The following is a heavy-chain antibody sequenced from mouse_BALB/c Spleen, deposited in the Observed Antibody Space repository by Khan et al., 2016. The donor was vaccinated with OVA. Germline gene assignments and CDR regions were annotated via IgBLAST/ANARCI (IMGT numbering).Heavy chain of an antibody. CDR1: GYTFSSYD. CDR3: VRCVLVLQTWFAY. V-gene: IGHV1S136*01. D-gene: IGHD3-1*01. Sequence: VQLKQSGPELVKPGASVKMSCKASGYTFSSYDIHWVRQKPGQGLEWIGYINPYNDYTKFNEKFNGKATLTSDKSSSTDYMELSSLTSEDSAVFDCVRCVLVLQTWFAYWGQGTLVTVSA. J-gene: IGHJ3*01. CDR2: INPYNDYT.